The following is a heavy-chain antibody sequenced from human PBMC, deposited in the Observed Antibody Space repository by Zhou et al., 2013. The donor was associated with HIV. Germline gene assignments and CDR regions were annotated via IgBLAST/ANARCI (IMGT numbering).Heavy chain of an antibody. Sequence: QVQLAQSATEVKQPGASVKLSCQASEDIFSDYHIHWVRQAPGQGLEWMGTLNPGGAGTKFAQKIQDRVAMSRDTSTSTVYMELTRLRSQDTAVYYCAGQRGFRDAHNFIRSYRPQFDSWGQGTLVTVSS. CDR1: EDIFSDYH. J-gene: IGHJ4*02. CDR3: AGQRGFRDAHNFIRSYRPQFDS. V-gene: IGHV1-46*03. D-gene: IGHD1-1*01. CDR2: LNPGGAGT.